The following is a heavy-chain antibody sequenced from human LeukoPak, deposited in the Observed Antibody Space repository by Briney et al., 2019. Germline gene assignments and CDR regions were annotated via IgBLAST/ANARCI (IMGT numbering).Heavy chain of an antibody. CDR1: GFTFARYS. V-gene: IGHV3-21*01. J-gene: IGHJ4*02. CDR3: VRAVEYYYDSSGYAVDD. Sequence: GGSLRLSCAASGFTFARYSMNWVRQAPGKGLEWVSSISSSSSNIYYADSVTGRFTISRDNAKNSLYLQMNSLRAEDTAVYYCVRAVEYYYDSSGYAVDDCGQGTLVTVSS. CDR2: ISSSSSNI. D-gene: IGHD3-22*01.